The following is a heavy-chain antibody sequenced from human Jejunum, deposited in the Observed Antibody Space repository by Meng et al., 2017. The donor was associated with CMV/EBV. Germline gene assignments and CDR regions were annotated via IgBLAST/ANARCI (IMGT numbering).Heavy chain of an antibody. CDR1: GIPFSNSR. CDR3: ARRYYGHNLIYPPDY. CDR2: IRSRSRFL. J-gene: IGHJ4*02. V-gene: IGHV3-21*01. Sequence: SGIPFSNSRLLCVRPTPRQRLACLSSIRSRSRFLFSADSVQRRFPISRDNAQNSLYLQMDSLRADDTAVYYCARRYYGHNLIYPPDYWGQGTLVTVSS. D-gene: IGHD3-10*01.